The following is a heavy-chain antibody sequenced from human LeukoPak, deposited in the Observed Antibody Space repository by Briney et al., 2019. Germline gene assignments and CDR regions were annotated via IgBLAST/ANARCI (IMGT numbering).Heavy chain of an antibody. Sequence: SETLSLTCTVSGGSISSSSYYWGWIRQPPGKGLEWIGSIYYSGSTYYNPSLKSRVTISVDTSKNQFSLKLSSVTAADTAVYYCVRERRYCSSTSCFDYWGQGTLVTVSS. V-gene: IGHV4-39*02. CDR3: VRERRYCSSTSCFDY. J-gene: IGHJ4*02. D-gene: IGHD2-2*01. CDR1: GGSISSSSYY. CDR2: IYYSGST.